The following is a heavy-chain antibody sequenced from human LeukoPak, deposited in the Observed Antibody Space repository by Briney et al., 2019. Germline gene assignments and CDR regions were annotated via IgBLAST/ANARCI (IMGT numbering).Heavy chain of an antibody. CDR2: LSYTGKT. CDR3: SEGYFEPFDH. CDR1: GASVSSSH. Sequence: PSETLSLTCLVSGASVSSSHWNWIRQLPGKGLEWSGCLSYTGKTDYNPSLTSRVTISLDTSKNQVSLKLKSLTAADTAVYYCSEGYFEPFDHWGQGISVTVSS. J-gene: IGHJ4*02. V-gene: IGHV4-59*02. D-gene: IGHD5-24*01.